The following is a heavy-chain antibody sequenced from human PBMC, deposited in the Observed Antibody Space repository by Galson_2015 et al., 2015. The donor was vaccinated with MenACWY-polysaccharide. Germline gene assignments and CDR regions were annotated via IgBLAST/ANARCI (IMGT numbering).Heavy chain of an antibody. CDR3: ASRLAQVGIAGYGYGMDV. CDR1: GGSISSRTYY. Sequence: TLSLTCPVSGGSISSRTYYWGWIRPSPEKGLEWIGTISYSGSTYYNPSLKSRVTISVDTSKNQFSLKLSSVTAADTAVYYCASRLAQVGIAGYGYGMDVWGQGTTVTVSS. CDR2: ISYSGST. J-gene: IGHJ6*02. V-gene: IGHV4-39*01. D-gene: IGHD2-15*01.